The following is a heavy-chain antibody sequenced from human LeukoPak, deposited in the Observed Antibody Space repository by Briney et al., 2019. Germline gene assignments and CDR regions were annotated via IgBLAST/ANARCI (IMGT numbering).Heavy chain of an antibody. CDR3: ASSRFGRNWFDP. Sequence: SETLSLTCTVSGGSISSDYWTWIRQPPGMGLEWIAYINYNGATNYNPSLKSRVTISVDTSKNQFSLQLSSVTAADTAVYYCASSRFGRNWFDPWGQGTLVTVSS. CDR1: GGSISSDY. V-gene: IGHV4-59*08. CDR2: INYNGAT. J-gene: IGHJ5*02. D-gene: IGHD3-10*01.